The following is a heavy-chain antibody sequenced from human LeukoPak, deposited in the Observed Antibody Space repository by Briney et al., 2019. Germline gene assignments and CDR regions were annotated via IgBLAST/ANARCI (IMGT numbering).Heavy chain of an antibody. D-gene: IGHD1-26*01. Sequence: PSGTLSLTCAVSGGSISSINWWSWVRQPPGKGLEWIGEIYHSGITNYNPSLKSRVTISLDQSKNQFSLNLNSVTAADTAVYYCARGPSLGAHFDYWGQGTLVTVSS. CDR3: ARGPSLGAHFDY. J-gene: IGHJ4*02. CDR2: IYHSGIT. V-gene: IGHV4-4*02. CDR1: GGSISSINW.